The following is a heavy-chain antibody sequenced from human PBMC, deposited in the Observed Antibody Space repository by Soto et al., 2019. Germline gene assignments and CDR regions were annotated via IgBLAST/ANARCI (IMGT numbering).Heavy chain of an antibody. CDR2: MSPDSSNA. Sequence: QVQVVQSRAEVKKPGASVKVSCKTSGYTFTDYDINWVRQAPGQGLEWMGWMSPDSSNAGNAQQCQGRVSMTRNTPIRTPYMELSSLRTEDTAVYYCQATTGYWGQGNLVTVSS. J-gene: IGHJ4*02. V-gene: IGHV1-8*01. CDR1: GYTFTDYD. D-gene: IGHD6-13*01. CDR3: QATTGY.